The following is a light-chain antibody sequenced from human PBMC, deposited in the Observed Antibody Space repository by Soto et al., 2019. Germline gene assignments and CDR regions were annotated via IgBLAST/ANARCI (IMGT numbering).Light chain of an antibody. CDR3: SSYSSSTVRYV. J-gene: IGLJ1*01. CDR1: SSDVGSYDF. CDR2: EVS. V-gene: IGLV2-14*01. Sequence: QSARTQPASVSGSPGQSITMSCTGTSSDVGSYDFVSWYQQHPGKAPKLLIYEVSNRPSGVSARFSGSKSDNTASLTISGLQAADEADYFCSSYSSSTVRYVFGSGTKLTVL.